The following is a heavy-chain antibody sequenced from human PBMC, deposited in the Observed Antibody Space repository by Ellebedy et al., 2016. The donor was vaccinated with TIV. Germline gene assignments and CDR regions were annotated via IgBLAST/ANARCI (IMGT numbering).Heavy chain of an antibody. D-gene: IGHD6-19*01. Sequence: PGGSLRLSCAASGFTFRDYYMSWIRQAPGKGLEWVSYISSSGSYTNYADSVKGRFTISRDNAKNSLYLQMNSLRAEDTAVYYCARLLSRWYYYGMDVWGQGTTVTVSS. CDR3: ARLLSRWYYYGMDV. V-gene: IGHV3-11*06. CDR1: GFTFRDYY. J-gene: IGHJ6*02. CDR2: ISSSGSYT.